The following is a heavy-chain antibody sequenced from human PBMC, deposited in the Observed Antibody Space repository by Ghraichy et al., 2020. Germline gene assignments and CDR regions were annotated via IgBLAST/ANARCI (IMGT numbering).Heavy chain of an antibody. CDR1: GGSISSGGYS. CDR3: ARLQGVSDCSSTSCYYELGGVHGMDV. Sequence: SQTLSLTCAVSGGSISSGGYSWSWIRQPPGKGLEWIGYIYHSGSTYYNPSLKSRVTISVDRSKNQFSLKLSSVTAADTAVYYCARLQGVSDCSSTSCYYELGGVHGMDVSGQGTTVTVSS. V-gene: IGHV4-30-2*01. CDR2: IYHSGST. D-gene: IGHD2-2*01. J-gene: IGHJ6*02.